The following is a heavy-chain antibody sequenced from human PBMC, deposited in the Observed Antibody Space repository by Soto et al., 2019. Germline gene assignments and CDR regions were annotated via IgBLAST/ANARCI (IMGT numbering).Heavy chain of an antibody. Sequence: QTGGSLRLSCAASGFTFSSYAMHWVRQAPGKGLEWVAVLSYDGSNKYYADSVKGRFTISRDNSKSTLYLQMNSLRAEDTAVYYCARVNQGHVLLWFGELLQAFDIWGQGTMVTVSS. CDR1: GFTFSSYA. V-gene: IGHV3-30-3*01. CDR3: ARVNQGHVLLWFGELLQAFDI. J-gene: IGHJ3*02. CDR2: LSYDGSNK. D-gene: IGHD3-10*01.